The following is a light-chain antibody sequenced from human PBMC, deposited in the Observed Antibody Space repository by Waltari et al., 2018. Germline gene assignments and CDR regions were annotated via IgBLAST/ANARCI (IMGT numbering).Light chain of an antibody. CDR3: AAGDDSLNVWV. V-gene: IGLV1-44*01. CDR2: INN. Sequence: QSVLTQPPSASGTPGHRVAISCSGTTSNIGNNPVSWYQQLPGTAPTLLIFINNQRPSGVPDRFSASKSGTSASLAISGLQSDDEADYYCAAGDDSLNVWVFGGGTKVTVL. J-gene: IGLJ3*02. CDR1: TSNIGNNP.